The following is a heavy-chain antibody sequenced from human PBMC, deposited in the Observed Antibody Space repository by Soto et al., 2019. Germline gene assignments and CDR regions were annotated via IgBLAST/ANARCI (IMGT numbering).Heavy chain of an antibody. CDR2: INHSGST. V-gene: IGHV4-34*01. CDR1: GGSFSGYY. J-gene: IGHJ4*02. Sequence: PSETLSLTCAVYGGSFSGYYWSWIRQPPGKGLEWIGEINHSGSTNYNLSLKSRVTISVDTSKNQFSLKLSSVTAADTAVYYCARGPHFDYWGQGTLVTVSS. CDR3: ARGPHFDY.